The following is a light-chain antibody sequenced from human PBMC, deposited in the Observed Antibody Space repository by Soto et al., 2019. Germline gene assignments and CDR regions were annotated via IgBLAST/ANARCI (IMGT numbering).Light chain of an antibody. Sequence: SYELTQPPSVSASPGQAAKITCYGDALPRQNVYWYQQRPGQVPLLLIYKDKQRSSGIPERFSGSTSGTTATLTISGVLAEDEADYFCQSADTTGTPVFGGGTQLTVL. CDR1: ALPRQN. CDR2: KDK. J-gene: IGLJ2*01. CDR3: QSADTTGTPV. V-gene: IGLV3-25*03.